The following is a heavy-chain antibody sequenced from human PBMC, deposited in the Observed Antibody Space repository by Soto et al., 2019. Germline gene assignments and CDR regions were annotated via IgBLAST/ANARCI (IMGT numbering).Heavy chain of an antibody. CDR1: GFTVSNSY. Sequence: EVQVVETGGGLIQPGGSLRLSCAASGFTVSNSYMSWVRQAPGNGLEWVSTIYTPGSTYYADSVKGRFTISRDNSKNTLYLQMNSLRAEDTAVYYCARGLVGSTTAFDFWGQGTLVTVSS. D-gene: IGHD1-26*01. J-gene: IGHJ4*02. CDR2: IYTPGST. V-gene: IGHV3-53*02. CDR3: ARGLVGSTTAFDF.